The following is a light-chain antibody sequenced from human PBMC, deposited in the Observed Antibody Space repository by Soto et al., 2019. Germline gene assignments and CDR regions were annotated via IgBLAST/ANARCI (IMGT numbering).Light chain of an antibody. CDR3: QTWGTGTVI. Sequence: QLVLTQSPSASASLRASVKLTCTLSSGHSSYAIAWHQQQPEKGPRYLMKLNSDGSHDKGDGIPDRFSGSSSGAERYLTISSLQSEDEADYYCQTWGTGTVIFGGGTKLTVL. J-gene: IGLJ2*01. V-gene: IGLV4-69*01. CDR2: LNSDGSH. CDR1: SGHSSYA.